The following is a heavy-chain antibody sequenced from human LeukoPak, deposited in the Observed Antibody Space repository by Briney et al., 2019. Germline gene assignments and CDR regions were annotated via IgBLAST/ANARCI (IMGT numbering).Heavy chain of an antibody. J-gene: IGHJ4*02. CDR3: ARDPEGFGATYFDY. CDR1: GFSFSSYN. D-gene: IGHD3-16*01. CDR2: ISRSASKI. V-gene: IGHV3-21*01. Sequence: GGSLRLSCVASGFSFSSYNMNWVRQAPGKGLEWVSSISRSASKIYYADSVKGRFTISRDNAKNSFYLQMNSLRAEDTAVFYCARDPEGFGATYFDYWGQGTLVTVSS.